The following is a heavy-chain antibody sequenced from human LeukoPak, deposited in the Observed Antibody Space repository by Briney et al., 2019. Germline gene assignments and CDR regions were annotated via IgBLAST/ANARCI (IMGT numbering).Heavy chain of an antibody. CDR1: GGSISSSSYY. CDR3: ARGDTMIVVALFDC. CDR2: IYYSGST. Sequence: SETLSLTCTVSGGSISSSSYYWGWIRQPPGKGLEWLGSIYYSGSTYYNPSLKSRVTISVDTSKNQFSLKLSSVTAADTAVYYCARGDTMIVVALFDCWGQGTLVTVSS. V-gene: IGHV4-39*01. D-gene: IGHD3-22*01. J-gene: IGHJ4*02.